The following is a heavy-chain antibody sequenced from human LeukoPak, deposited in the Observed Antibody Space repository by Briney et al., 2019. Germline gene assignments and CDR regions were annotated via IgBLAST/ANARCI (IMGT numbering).Heavy chain of an antibody. V-gene: IGHV4-59*05. CDR1: GFTFSGYD. CDR3: ARYYGSGRDADY. CDR2: VFYDGSS. D-gene: IGHD3-10*01. Sequence: GSLRLSCAASGFTFSGYDMNWVRQPPGKGLEWIGSVFYDGSSDYNPSLKSRVTISVDTSKNKFSLKVNSVTAADTAVYFCARYYGSGRDADYWGQGTLVTVSS. J-gene: IGHJ4*02.